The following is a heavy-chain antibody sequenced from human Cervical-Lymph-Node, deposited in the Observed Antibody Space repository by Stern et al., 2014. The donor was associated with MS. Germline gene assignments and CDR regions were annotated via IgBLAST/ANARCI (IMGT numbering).Heavy chain of an antibody. CDR1: GYTLTELS. J-gene: IGHJ6*02. CDR2: FDPEDGET. V-gene: IGHV1-24*01. D-gene: IGHD1-26*01. CDR3: ATGGRVGAPTYYGMDV. Sequence: VQLVQSGPEVKKPGASVKVSCKVSGYTLTELSMHWVRQAPGKGLEWMGGFDPEDGETIYAQKFQGRVTMTEDTSTDTAYMELSSLRSEDTALYYCATGGRVGAPTYYGMDVWGPGTAVTVSS.